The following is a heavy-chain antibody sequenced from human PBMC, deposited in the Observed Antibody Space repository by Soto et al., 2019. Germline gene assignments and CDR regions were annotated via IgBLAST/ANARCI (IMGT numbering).Heavy chain of an antibody. Sequence: ASVKVSCKASGYTFTGYYMHWVRQAPGQGLEWMGWINPNSGGTNYAQKFQGWVTMTRETSISTAYMELSRLRSDDTAVYYCARAGPPEYDYIWGSYRPSCMDVWGKGTTVTVSS. CDR1: GYTFTGYY. CDR2: INPNSGGT. J-gene: IGHJ6*03. V-gene: IGHV1-2*04. CDR3: ARAGPPEYDYIWGSYRPSCMDV. D-gene: IGHD3-16*02.